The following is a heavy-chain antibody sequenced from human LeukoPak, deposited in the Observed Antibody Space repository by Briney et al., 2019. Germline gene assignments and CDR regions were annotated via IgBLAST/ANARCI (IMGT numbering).Heavy chain of an antibody. CDR1: GGTFSSYA. CDR2: IIPIFGTA. CDR3: ARIPDSSGYYYGSSVYFDY. J-gene: IGHJ4*02. Sequence: ASVMVSCKASGGTFSSYAISWVRQAPGQGLEWMGGIIPIFGTANYAQKFQGRVTITADESTSTAYMELSSLRSEDTAVYYCARIPDSSGYYYGSSVYFDYWDQGTLVTVSP. V-gene: IGHV1-69*01. D-gene: IGHD3-22*01.